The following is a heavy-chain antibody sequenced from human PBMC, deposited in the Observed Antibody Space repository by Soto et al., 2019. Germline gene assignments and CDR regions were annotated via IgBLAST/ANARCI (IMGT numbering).Heavy chain of an antibody. D-gene: IGHD1-26*01. CDR2: INPSGGST. CDR3: ASPRGATFADAFDI. Sequence: GASVKVSCKASGYTFTNYYMHWVRQAPGQGLEWMGIINPSGGSTSYAQKFQGRVTMTRDTSTSTVYMELSSLRSEDTAMYYCASPRGATFADAFDIWGQGTMVTVSS. J-gene: IGHJ3*02. CDR1: GYTFTNYY. V-gene: IGHV1-46*01.